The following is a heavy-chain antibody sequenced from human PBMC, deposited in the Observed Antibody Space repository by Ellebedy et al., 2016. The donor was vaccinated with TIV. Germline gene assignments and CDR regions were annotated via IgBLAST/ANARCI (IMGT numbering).Heavy chain of an antibody. Sequence: PGGSLRLSCAASEFAFETDWMTWVRQAPGKWLEWVANINHEGSDNSYVDSVKGRFTIFRDNAKRSLYLQMNSLRAEDTAVYYCARGGATSSRYWRNWGQGALVTVSS. D-gene: IGHD2-2*01. CDR3: ARGGATSSRYWRN. CDR2: INHEGSDN. CDR1: EFAFETDW. V-gene: IGHV3-7*01. J-gene: IGHJ4*02.